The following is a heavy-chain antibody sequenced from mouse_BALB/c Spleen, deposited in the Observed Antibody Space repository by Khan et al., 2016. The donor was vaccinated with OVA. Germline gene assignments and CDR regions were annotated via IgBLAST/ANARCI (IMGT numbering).Heavy chain of an antibody. Sequence: QVQLKESGAELVRPGTSVKISCKASGYTFTNYWLGWVKQRPGLGLEWIGDIYTYPGGASTNYNERFKAKVTLTADTSSSTAYMSLSSLTSEDSAVYFCAGWATWYLDVWGEGPTVTVSS. CDR3: AGWATWYLDV. D-gene: IGHD3-1*01. V-gene: IGHV1-63*02. CDR2: IYTYPGGAST. J-gene: IGHJ1*01. CDR1: GYTFTNYW.